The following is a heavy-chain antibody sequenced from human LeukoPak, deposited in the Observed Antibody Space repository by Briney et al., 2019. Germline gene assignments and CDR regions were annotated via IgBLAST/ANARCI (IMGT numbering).Heavy chain of an antibody. V-gene: IGHV4-59*01. D-gene: IGHD1-1*01. CDR1: GGSISSYY. CDR3: ARCTTGRTFGSLREIKRSREIDY. Sequence: SETLSLTCTVSGGSISSYYWTWIRQPPGKGLEWIGYIYFSGSTNYNPSLKNRVTFSVDTSKNQFSLNLSSVTAADTAVYYCARCTTGRTFGSLREIKRSREIDYWGQGTLVTVSS. CDR2: IYFSGST. J-gene: IGHJ4*02.